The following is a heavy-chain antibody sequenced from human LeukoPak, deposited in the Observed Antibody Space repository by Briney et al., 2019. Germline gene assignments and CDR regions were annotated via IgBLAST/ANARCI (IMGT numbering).Heavy chain of an antibody. CDR3: ASLTGSHGDDY. CDR2: IYYSGST. J-gene: IGHJ4*02. V-gene: IGHV4-39*07. D-gene: IGHD3-9*01. Sequence: SETLSLTCTVSGGSISSSSYYWGWIRQPPGKGLEWIVSIYYSGSTYYNPSPKSRATISVDPSKNQFSLQLSSVIGADTAVYYCASLTGSHGDDYWGQGTLVTVSS. CDR1: GGSISSSSYY.